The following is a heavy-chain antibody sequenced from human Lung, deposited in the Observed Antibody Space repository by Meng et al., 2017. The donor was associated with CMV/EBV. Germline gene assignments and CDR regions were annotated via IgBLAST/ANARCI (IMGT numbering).Heavy chain of an antibody. CDR1: GFTFSGSA. V-gene: IGHV3-73*01. CDR3: TRLSDVVD. D-gene: IGHD5-12*01. CDR2: IRSKANRYAT. J-gene: IGHJ1*01. Sequence: EXXKISCAASGFTFSGSAMHWVRQASGIGLEWGVSIRSKANRYATAYIESVKGRFTISRDDSRKTAYQQMSSLTTEDSAVYYCTRLSDVVDWG.